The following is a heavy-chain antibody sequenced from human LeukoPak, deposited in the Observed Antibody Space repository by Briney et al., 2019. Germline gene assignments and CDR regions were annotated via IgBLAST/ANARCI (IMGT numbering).Heavy chain of an antibody. Sequence: PGGSLRLSCAASGFTFSSYWMHWVRHAPGKGLEWVSGISWNSGSIGYADSVKGRFTISRDNAKNSLYLQMNSLRAEDTALYYCAKDMGIVGDGYSQGAFDIWGQGTMVTVSS. D-gene: IGHD5-24*01. CDR2: ISWNSGSI. CDR3: AKDMGIVGDGYSQGAFDI. V-gene: IGHV3-9*01. CDR1: GFTFSSYW. J-gene: IGHJ3*02.